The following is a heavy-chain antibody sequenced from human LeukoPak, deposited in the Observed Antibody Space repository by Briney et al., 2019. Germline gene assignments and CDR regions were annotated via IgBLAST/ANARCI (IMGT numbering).Heavy chain of an antibody. Sequence: GGSLRLSCAASGFTFSSYSMNWVRQAPGKGLEWVSGISRIGGSTHYADSVKGRFTISRDNSKNILYLQMNSLRAEDTALYYCAKDFVGTGNFRGGDYWGQGTLVAVSS. D-gene: IGHD1-1*01. V-gene: IGHV3-23*01. CDR2: ISRIGGST. CDR1: GFTFSSYS. CDR3: AKDFVGTGNFRGGDY. J-gene: IGHJ4*02.